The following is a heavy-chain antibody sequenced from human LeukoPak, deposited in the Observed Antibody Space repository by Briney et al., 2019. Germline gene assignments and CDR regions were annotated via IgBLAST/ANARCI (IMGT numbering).Heavy chain of an antibody. V-gene: IGHV3-23*01. CDR1: GFTFSSYA. CDR3: AKDSSSSGWYGPGSFDP. CDR2: ISGSGGST. J-gene: IGHJ5*02. D-gene: IGHD6-19*01. Sequence: GGSLRLSCAASGFTFSSYAMSWVRQAPGKGLEWVSAISGSGGSTYYADSVKGRFTISRDNSKNTLHLQMNSLRAEDTAVYYCAKDSSSSGWYGPGSFDPWGQGTLVTVSS.